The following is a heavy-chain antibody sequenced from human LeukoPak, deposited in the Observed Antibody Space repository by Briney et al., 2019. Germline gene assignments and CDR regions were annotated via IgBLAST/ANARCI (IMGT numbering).Heavy chain of an antibody. CDR1: GYSLPGGMW. J-gene: IGHJ4*02. V-gene: IGHV4-28*01. D-gene: IGHD3-22*01. Sequence: SGSPSHTRAVPGYSLPGGMWWGWTRRPPGRGLEWIGYIYNRGSTYYNPALKCRFTMSVDTFKNQLSLKLSAVASADTAVDSRAGARKGSSGYYLGGPLCLDYWGQGTLVTVSS. CDR3: AGARKGSSGYYLGGPLCLDY. CDR2: IYNRGST.